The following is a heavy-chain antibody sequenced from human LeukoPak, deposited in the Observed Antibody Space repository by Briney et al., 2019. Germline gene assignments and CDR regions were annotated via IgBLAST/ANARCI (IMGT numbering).Heavy chain of an antibody. J-gene: IGHJ4*02. CDR2: IYHSGST. Sequence: PSQTLSLTCAVSGGSISSGGYSWSWIRQPPGTGLEWIGYIYHSGSTYYNPSLKSRVTISVDRSKNQFSLKLSSVTAADTAVYYCARGGQLAMDPNFDYWGQGTLVTVSS. CDR1: GGSISSGGYS. D-gene: IGHD6-13*01. V-gene: IGHV4-30-2*01. CDR3: ARGGQLAMDPNFDY.